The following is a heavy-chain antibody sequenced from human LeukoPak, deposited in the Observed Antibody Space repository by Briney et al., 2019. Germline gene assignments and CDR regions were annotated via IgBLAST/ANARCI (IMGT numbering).Heavy chain of an antibody. V-gene: IGHV3-23*01. J-gene: IGHJ4*02. D-gene: IGHD1-26*01. CDR3: AKDRGRELPPTFFDY. Sequence: GGSLRLSCAAPGFTFSSYAMSWVRQAPGKGLEWVSAISGSGGSTYYADSVKGRFTISRDNSKNTLYLQMNSLRAGDTAVYYCAKDRGRELPPTFFDYWGQGTLVTVSS. CDR1: GFTFSSYA. CDR2: ISGSGGST.